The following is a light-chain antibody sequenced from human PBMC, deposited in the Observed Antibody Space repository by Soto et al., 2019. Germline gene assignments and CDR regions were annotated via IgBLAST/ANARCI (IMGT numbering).Light chain of an antibody. Sequence: SYELTQPPSVSVSPGQTARITCSGDALPKQYAYWYQQKPGQAPVLVIYRDTEKPSGIPDRFSGSSSGTTVTLTISGVQAEDEADYHCQSADSSDTNLVVVGGGTKLTVL. CDR1: ALPKQY. CDR3: QSADSSDTNLVV. J-gene: IGLJ2*01. CDR2: RDT. V-gene: IGLV3-25*03.